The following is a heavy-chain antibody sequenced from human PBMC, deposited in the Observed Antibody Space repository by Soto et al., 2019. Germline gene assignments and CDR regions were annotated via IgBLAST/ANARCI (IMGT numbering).Heavy chain of an antibody. CDR1: GGSISSSRSY. J-gene: IGHJ5*02. CDR3: AGQAAAPSIDLSFDP. Sequence: QLQLQESGPGLVKPSETLSLTCNVSGGSISSSRSYWAWFRQPPGKELEWIANIFYAGNTYYNPSLTSPCTIPAITAHNQFSLKPHAPTAADTPVYYCAGQAAAPSIDLSFDPWGQGTLVTVSS. V-gene: IGHV4-39*01. D-gene: IGHD6-13*01. CDR2: IFYAGNT.